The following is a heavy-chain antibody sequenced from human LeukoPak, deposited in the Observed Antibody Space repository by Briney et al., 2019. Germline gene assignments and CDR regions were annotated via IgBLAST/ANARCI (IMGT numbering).Heavy chain of an antibody. D-gene: IGHD3-10*01. V-gene: IGHV4-59*08. J-gene: IGHJ4*02. CDR1: GGSISIYY. CDR2: VYYTGST. Sequence: SETLSLTCTVSGGSISIYYWNWIRQPPGKGLEWIGYVYYTGSTNYNPSLKSRVTISLDTSKNQFSLKLSSVTAADTAVYYCARRTYYYGSGSYYNSAPFDYWGQGTLVTVSS. CDR3: ARRTYYYGSGSYYNSAPFDY.